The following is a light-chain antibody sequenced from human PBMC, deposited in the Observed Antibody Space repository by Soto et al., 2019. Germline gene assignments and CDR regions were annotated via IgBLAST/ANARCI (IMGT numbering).Light chain of an antibody. Sequence: EIVLTQSPATLSLSPGERATLSCRASQSVSSYLAWYQQKPDQAPRLLIYDASNRATGIPARFSGSGYGTDFTLTISSLEPEDFAVYYCQQRSNWPPVTFGQGTRLEIK. CDR1: QSVSSY. CDR2: DAS. J-gene: IGKJ5*01. V-gene: IGKV3-11*01. CDR3: QQRSNWPPVT.